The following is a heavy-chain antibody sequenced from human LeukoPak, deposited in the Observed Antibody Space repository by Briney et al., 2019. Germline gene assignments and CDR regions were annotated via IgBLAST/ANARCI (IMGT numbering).Heavy chain of an antibody. V-gene: IGHV4-4*07. CDR1: GGSINNYF. J-gene: IGHJ4*02. CDR2: IYSSGST. D-gene: IGHD3-10*01. CDR3: ARGVTVRGDRTFDY. Sequence: SETLSLTCTVSGGSINNYFWSWIRQPAGKGLEWIGRIYSSGSTNYNPSLKSRVTMSVDTSKNQFSLRLSSVTAADTAVYYCARGVTVRGDRTFDYWGQGTLVTVSS.